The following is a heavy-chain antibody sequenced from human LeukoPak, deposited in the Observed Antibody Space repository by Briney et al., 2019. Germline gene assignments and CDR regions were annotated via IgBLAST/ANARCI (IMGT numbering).Heavy chain of an antibody. CDR2: ISAYNGNT. CDR3: AYIAVADIFDY. Sequence: GASVKVSCKASGYTFTSYGISWVRQAPGQGLEWMGWISAYNGNTNYAQKLQCRVTMTTDTSTSTAYMELRSLRSDDTAVYYCAYIAVADIFDYWGQGTLVTVSS. CDR1: GYTFTSYG. J-gene: IGHJ4*02. V-gene: IGHV1-18*01. D-gene: IGHD6-19*01.